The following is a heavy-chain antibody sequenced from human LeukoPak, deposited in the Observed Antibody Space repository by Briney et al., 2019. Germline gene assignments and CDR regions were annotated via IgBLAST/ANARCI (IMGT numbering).Heavy chain of an antibody. CDR1: GFTFSVYW. V-gene: IGHV3-74*01. CDR3: ARDSDWLLFDY. J-gene: IGHJ4*02. D-gene: IGHD3-9*01. CDR2: IHREGTTT. Sequence: GGSLTLSCAASGFTFSVYWMHWVRQVPGKGLVWVSRIHREGTTTIYADSVKGRFTISRDNGKNTLYLHMNSLRADDTAVYYCARDSDWLLFDYWGQGTLVTVSS.